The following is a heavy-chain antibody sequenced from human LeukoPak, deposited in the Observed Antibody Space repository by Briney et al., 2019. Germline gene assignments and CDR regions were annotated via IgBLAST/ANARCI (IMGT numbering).Heavy chain of an antibody. CDR1: GYTFTSYD. CDR2: MNPNSGNT. D-gene: IGHD6-13*01. CDR3: ARRQQLVRPYYYYYYMDV. J-gene: IGHJ6*03. Sequence: GASVTVSCKASGYTFTSYDINWVRQATGQGLEWMGWMNPNSGNTGYAQKFQGRVTMTRNTSISTAYMELSSLRSEDTAVYYCARRQQLVRPYYYYYYMDVWSKGTTVTVSS. V-gene: IGHV1-8*01.